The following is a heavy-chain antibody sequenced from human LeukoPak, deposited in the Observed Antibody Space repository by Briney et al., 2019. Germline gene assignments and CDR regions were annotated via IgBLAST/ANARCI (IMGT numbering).Heavy chain of an antibody. CDR1: GYTFTVYY. CDR3: ARASHYYDSSGYYVFAY. V-gene: IGHV1-2*02. J-gene: IGHJ4*02. Sequence: ASVKVSCKASGYTFTVYYMHWVRQAPGQGLEWMGWINPNSGGTNYAQKFQGRVTMTRDTSISTAYMELSRLRSDDTAVYYCARASHYYDSSGYYVFAYWGQGTLVTVSS. CDR2: INPNSGGT. D-gene: IGHD3-22*01.